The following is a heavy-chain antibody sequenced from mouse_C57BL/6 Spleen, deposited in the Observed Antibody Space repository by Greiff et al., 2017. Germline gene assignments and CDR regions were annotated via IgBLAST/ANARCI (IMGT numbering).Heavy chain of an antibody. J-gene: IGHJ4*01. CDR1: GYTFTSYW. CDR2: INPSSGYT. D-gene: IGHD2-5*01. CDR3: ARCYSNYDYAMDY. V-gene: IGHV1-7*01. Sequence: VQLQQSGAELAKPGASVKLSCKASGYTFTSYWMHWVKQRPGQGLEWIGYINPSSGYTKYNQKFKDKATLTADKSSSTAYMQLSSLTYEDSAVYYCARCYSNYDYAMDYWGQGTSVTVSS.